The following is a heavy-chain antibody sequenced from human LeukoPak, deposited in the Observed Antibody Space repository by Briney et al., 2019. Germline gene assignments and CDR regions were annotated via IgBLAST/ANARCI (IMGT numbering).Heavy chain of an antibody. J-gene: IGHJ4*02. CDR3: ARSGITIFGVVPPTFDY. D-gene: IGHD3-3*01. CDR2: IIPILGIA. V-gene: IGHV1-69*04. CDR1: GGTFSSYA. Sequence: SVKVSCKASGGTFSSYAISWVRQAPGQGLEWMGRIIPILGIANYAQKFQGRVTITADKSTSTAYMELSSLRSEGTAVYYCARSGITIFGVVPPTFDYWGQGTLVTVSS.